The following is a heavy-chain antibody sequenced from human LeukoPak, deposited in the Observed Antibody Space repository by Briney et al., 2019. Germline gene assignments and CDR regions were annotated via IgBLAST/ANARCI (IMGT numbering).Heavy chain of an antibody. CDR3: ARDTGGDYFDY. D-gene: IGHD1-26*01. V-gene: IGHV4-59*01. J-gene: IGHJ4*02. CDR2: IYYSGST. CDR1: GGSISSYY. Sequence: SETLSLTCTVSGGSISSYYWSWIRQPPGKGLEWIGYIYYSGSTNYNPSLKSRVTISVDTSKNQFSLKLSSVTAADTAVYYCARDTGGDYFDYWGQGTLVTVSS.